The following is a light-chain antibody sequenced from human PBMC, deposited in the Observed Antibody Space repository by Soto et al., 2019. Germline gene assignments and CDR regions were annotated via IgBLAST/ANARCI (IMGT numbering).Light chain of an antibody. Sequence: VLTQTPLSSPVTLGQPASISCRSSQSLVYSDGNTYLSWLQQRPGQPPRLLIYQVSNRFSGVPDRFSGGGAATDFTLKISRVEAEDVGVYSCIQFSHFPRTFGQGTKVEIK. CDR1: QSLVYSDGNTY. V-gene: IGKV2-24*01. J-gene: IGKJ1*01. CDR3: IQFSHFPRT. CDR2: QVS.